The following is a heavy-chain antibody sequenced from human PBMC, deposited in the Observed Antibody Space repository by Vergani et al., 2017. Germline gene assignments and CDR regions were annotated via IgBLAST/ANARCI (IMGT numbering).Heavy chain of an antibody. D-gene: IGHD3-10*01. CDR2: ISAYNGNT. Sequence: QVQLVQSGAEVKKPVASVKVSCKASGYTFTSYGISWVRQAPGQGLEWMGWISAYNGNTNYAQKLQGRVTMTTDTSTRTAYMELRSLRSDDTAVYYCARDYDVDYYGSGSYLLFDPWGQGTLVTVSS. V-gene: IGHV1-18*01. CDR1: GYTFTSYG. CDR3: ARDYDVDYYGSGSYLLFDP. J-gene: IGHJ5*02.